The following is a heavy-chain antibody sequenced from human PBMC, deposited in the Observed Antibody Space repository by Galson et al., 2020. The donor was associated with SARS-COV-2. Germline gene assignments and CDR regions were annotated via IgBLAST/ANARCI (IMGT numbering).Heavy chain of an antibody. CDR3: ASERTMVRGGTLDY. CDR1: GYTFTGYY. V-gene: IGHV1-2*02. Sequence: ASVTVSCKASGYTFTGYYMHWVRQAPGQGLEWMGWINPNSGGTNYAQKFQGRVTMTRDTSISTAYMELSRLRSDDTAVYYCASERTMVRGGTLDYWGQGTLVTVSS. D-gene: IGHD3-10*01. CDR2: INPNSGGT. J-gene: IGHJ4*02.